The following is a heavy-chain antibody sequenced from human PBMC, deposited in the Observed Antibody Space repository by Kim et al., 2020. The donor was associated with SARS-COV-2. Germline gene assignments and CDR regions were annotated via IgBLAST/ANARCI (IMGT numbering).Heavy chain of an antibody. V-gene: IGHV5-51*01. CDR3: AGRSEGPDAFDI. CDR2: T. Sequence: TRYSRSFQGQVTISADKSISTAYLHWSSLEASDTAIYYCAGRSEGPDAFDIWGQGTLVSVS. J-gene: IGHJ3*02.